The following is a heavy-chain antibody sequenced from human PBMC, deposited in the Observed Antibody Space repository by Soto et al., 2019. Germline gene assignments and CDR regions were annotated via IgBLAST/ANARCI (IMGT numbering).Heavy chain of an antibody. J-gene: IGHJ4*02. Sequence: GGSLRLSCAASGFTFSSYWMHWVRQAPGKGLVWVSRINSDGSDTNYADSVRGRFSISRDDAKSTLYLQMNSLRAEDTAVYYCAAGSRGWYGWGQGTLVTVSS. CDR1: GFTFSSYW. CDR3: AAGSRGWYG. V-gene: IGHV3-74*01. CDR2: INSDGSDT. D-gene: IGHD6-19*01.